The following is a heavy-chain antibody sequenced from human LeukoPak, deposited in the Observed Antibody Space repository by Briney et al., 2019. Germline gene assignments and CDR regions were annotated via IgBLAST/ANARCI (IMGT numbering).Heavy chain of an antibody. J-gene: IGHJ4*02. CDR2: ISGSGGST. Sequence: GGSLRLSCAASGLTFSRYAMSWVRQAPGKGLDWVSGISGSGGSTYYARSVKGRFTISRDNSKNTLYLQMNSLKTEDIAVYFCATEYYGAYNYWGQGTLVTVSS. V-gene: IGHV3-23*01. CDR1: GLTFSRYA. CDR3: ATEYYGAYNY. D-gene: IGHD4/OR15-4a*01.